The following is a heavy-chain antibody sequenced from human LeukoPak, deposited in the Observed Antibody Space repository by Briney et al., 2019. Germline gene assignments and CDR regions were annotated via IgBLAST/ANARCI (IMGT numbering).Heavy chain of an antibody. CDR3: ARGPLRYFDWLSFILDY. Sequence: GASVKVSCKTAGYTFTSYGINWVRQAPGQGLEWMGWISAYNGNTNYAQKVQGRVTMTTDTSTSTAYMELRSLRSDDTAVYYCARGPLRYFDWLSFILDYWGQGTLVTVSS. CDR1: GYTFTSYG. D-gene: IGHD3-9*01. J-gene: IGHJ4*02. V-gene: IGHV1-18*01. CDR2: ISAYNGNT.